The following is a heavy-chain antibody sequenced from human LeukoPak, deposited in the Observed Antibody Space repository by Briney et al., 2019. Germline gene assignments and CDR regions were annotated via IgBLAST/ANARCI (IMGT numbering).Heavy chain of an antibody. CDR3: ARVLDSGWYPDY. D-gene: IGHD6-19*01. V-gene: IGHV3-48*04. CDR1: GFTFSSYS. J-gene: IGHJ4*02. Sequence: HPGGSLRLSCAASGFTFSSYSMNWVRQAPGKGLEWASYISSSSTIYYADSVKGRFTISRDNAKNSLYLQMNSLRAEDTAVYYCARVLDSGWYPDYWGQGTLVTVSS. CDR2: ISSSSTI.